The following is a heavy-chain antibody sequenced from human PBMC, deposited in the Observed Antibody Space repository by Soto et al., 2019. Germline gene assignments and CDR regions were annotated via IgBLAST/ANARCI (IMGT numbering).Heavy chain of an antibody. CDR2: ISSSSSTI. J-gene: IGHJ6*02. V-gene: IGHV3-48*02. CDR1: GFTFSSYD. D-gene: IGHD3-22*01. CDR3: ARPSDYYDTSGYYCSFYCYGMDV. Sequence: PGGSLRLSGAASGFTFSSYDMHCVRQAPGKGLEWISYISSSSSTIYYADSVKGRFTISRENAGNSLFLQMNSLRDEDTAVYYCARPSDYYDTSGYYCSFYCYGMDVWVQGTTVTV.